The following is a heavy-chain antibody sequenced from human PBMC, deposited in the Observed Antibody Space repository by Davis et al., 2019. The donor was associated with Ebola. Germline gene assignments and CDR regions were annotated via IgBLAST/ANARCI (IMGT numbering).Heavy chain of an antibody. CDR2: IYYRGTT. D-gene: IGHD1-26*01. J-gene: IGHJ5*02. CDR3: ARGRYSPRVAVGVYAKFDP. Sequence: SETLSLTCAVSVGSISDYYWSWIRQPPGKGPEWIGYIYYRGTTYYNPSLKGRVTMSLDTSKNQFFLKVTSVSAAATAVYYCARGRYSPRVAVGVYAKFDPWGQGTPVTVSS. CDR1: VGSISDYY. V-gene: IGHV4-59*12.